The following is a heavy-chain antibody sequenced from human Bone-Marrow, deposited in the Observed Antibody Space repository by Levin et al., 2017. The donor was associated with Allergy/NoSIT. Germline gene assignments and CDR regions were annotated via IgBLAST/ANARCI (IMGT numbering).Heavy chain of an antibody. V-gene: IGHV2-5*02. CDR3: ASQAQFTFFDY. Sequence: SGPTLVKSTQTLTLTCTFSGFSLSTTGVAVGWIRQPPGKALEWLALVYWDDDKRYSPSLRTRLTITKDTSKNQVVLTMTNMDSVDTATYYCASQAQFTFFDYWGQGALVTVSS. CDR1: GFSLSTTGVA. J-gene: IGHJ4*02. D-gene: IGHD2/OR15-2a*01. CDR2: VYWDDDK.